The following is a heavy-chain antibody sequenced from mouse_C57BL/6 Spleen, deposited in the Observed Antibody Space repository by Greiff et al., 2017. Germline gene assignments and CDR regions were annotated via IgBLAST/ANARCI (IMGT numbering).Heavy chain of an antibody. CDR3: TTAYDYDGRSFAY. J-gene: IGHJ3*01. CDR2: IYPGNSDT. Sequence: VQLQQSGTVLARPGASVKMSCKTSGYTFTSYWMHWVKQRPGQGLEWIGAIYPGNSDTSYNQKFKGKAKLTAVTSASTAYMELSSLTNEDSAVYYWTTAYDYDGRSFAYWGQGTLVTVSA. V-gene: IGHV1-5*01. D-gene: IGHD2-4*01. CDR1: GYTFTSYW.